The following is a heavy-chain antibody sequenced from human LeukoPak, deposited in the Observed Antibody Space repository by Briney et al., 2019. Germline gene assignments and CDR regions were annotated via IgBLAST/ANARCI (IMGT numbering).Heavy chain of an antibody. D-gene: IGHD2-8*01. CDR1: GGTFSSYT. CDR3: AREDEYCTNGVCYLPGSQ. J-gene: IGHJ4*02. Sequence: SVKVSCKASGGTFSSYTISWVRQAPGQGLEWMGRIIPILGIANYARKFQGRVTITADKSTSTAYMELSSLRSEDTAVYYCAREDEYCTNGVCYLPGSQWGQGTLVTVSS. V-gene: IGHV1-69*04. CDR2: IIPILGIA.